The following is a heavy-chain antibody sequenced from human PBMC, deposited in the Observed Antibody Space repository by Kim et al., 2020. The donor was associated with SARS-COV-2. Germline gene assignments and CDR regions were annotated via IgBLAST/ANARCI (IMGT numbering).Heavy chain of an antibody. V-gene: IGHV3-9*01. CDR2: ISWNSGSI. CDR1: GFTFDDYA. CDR3: AKDQRKRLRYFDWLFFLPGMDV. D-gene: IGHD3-9*01. J-gene: IGHJ6*02. Sequence: GGSLRLSCAASGFTFDDYAMHWVRQAPGKGLEWVSGISWNSGSIGYADSVKGRFTISRDNAKNSLYLQMNSLRAEDTALYYCAKDQRKRLRYFDWLFFLPGMDVWGQGTTVTVSS.